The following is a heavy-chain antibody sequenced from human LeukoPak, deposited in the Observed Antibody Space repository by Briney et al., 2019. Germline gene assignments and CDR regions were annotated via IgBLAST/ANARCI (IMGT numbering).Heavy chain of an antibody. CDR3: AKGLTWELLGVVDY. J-gene: IGHJ4*02. V-gene: IGHV3-9*01. D-gene: IGHD1-26*01. CDR1: GFTFSNYA. CDR2: ISWNSGSI. Sequence: PGGSLRLSCAASGFTFSNYAMHWVRQAPGKGLEWVSGISWNSGSIGYADSVKGRFTISRDNAKNSLYLQMNSLRAEDTALYYCAKGLTWELLGVVDYWGQGTLVTVSS.